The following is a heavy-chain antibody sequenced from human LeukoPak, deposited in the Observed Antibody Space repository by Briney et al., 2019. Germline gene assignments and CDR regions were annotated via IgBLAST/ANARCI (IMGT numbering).Heavy chain of an antibody. J-gene: IGHJ4*02. D-gene: IGHD5-18*01. V-gene: IGHV4-34*01. CDR3: ARVRGGGYSYGYLIDY. CDR2: INHSGST. CDR1: GESFSGYY. Sequence: SETLSLTCAVYGESFSGYYWSWIRQPPGKGLEWIGEINHSGSTNYNPSLKSRVTISVDTSKNQFSLKLSSVTAADTAVYYCARVRGGGYSYGYLIDYWGQGTLVTVSS.